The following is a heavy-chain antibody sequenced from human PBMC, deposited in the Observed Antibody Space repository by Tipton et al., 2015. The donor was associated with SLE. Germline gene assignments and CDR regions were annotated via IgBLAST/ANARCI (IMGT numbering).Heavy chain of an antibody. CDR1: GGSLSSYY. CDR2: IYYSGST. V-gene: IGHV4-39*07. J-gene: IGHJ4*02. D-gene: IGHD3-10*01. Sequence: TLSLTCTVSGGSLSSYYWGWIRQPPGKGLEWIGSIYYSGSTYYNPSLKSRVTISVDTSKNQFSLKLSSVTAADTAVYYCARGDAGRSDYWGQGTLVTVSS. CDR3: ARGDAGRSDY.